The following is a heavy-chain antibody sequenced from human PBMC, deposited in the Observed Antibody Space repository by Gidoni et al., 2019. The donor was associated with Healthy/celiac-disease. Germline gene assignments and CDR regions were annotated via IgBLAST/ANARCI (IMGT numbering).Heavy chain of an antibody. J-gene: IGHJ3*02. V-gene: IGHV1-2*04. CDR3: ATMGDSYGDGDAFDI. CDR2: INPNSGGT. CDR1: GYTFTGYY. D-gene: IGHD5-18*01. Sequence: QVQLVQSGAEVKKPGASVKVSCKASGYTFTGYYMHWMRQAPGQGLEWMGWINPNSGGTNYAQKFKGWVTMTRETSISTAYMELSRLRSDDTAVYYCATMGDSYGDGDAFDIWGQGTMVTVSS.